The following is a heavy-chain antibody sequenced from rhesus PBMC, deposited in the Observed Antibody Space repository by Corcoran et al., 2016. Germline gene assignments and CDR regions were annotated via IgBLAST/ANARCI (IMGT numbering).Heavy chain of an antibody. CDR2: ITYSGST. J-gene: IGHJ6*01. V-gene: IGHV4-122*02. CDR3: ARAPPHYYSGSYYGLDS. Sequence: QVQLQESGPGLAKPSETLYLTCAVSGFSISGYYGSCIRQAPGKGLELMGYITYSGSTCYNPSLKSRVTVSRDTSKNPFSLKLSSVTAAGTAVYYCARAPPHYYSGSYYGLDSWAQGVVVTVSS. D-gene: IGHD3-16*01. CDR1: GFSISGYY.